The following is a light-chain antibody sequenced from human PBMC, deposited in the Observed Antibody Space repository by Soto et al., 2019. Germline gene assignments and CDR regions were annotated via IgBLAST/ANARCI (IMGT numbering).Light chain of an antibody. J-gene: IGKJ1*01. Sequence: DIQMTQSPSTLSASVGDRVTITCRASQSISSWLAWYQQKPGKAPKLLIYKASSLESGVPSRFSGSGSGTEFTLTISSLQPDDFATYYCQHIWTFGQGTKVDIK. CDR2: KAS. CDR3: QHIWT. CDR1: QSISSW. V-gene: IGKV1-5*03.